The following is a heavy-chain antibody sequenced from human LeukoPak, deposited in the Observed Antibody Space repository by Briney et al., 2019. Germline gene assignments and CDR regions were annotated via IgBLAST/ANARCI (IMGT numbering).Heavy chain of an antibody. CDR3: ATLTVATSFDY. CDR1: GFGFSVYE. D-gene: IGHD5-12*01. CDR2: ISSSGATI. V-gene: IGHV3-48*03. J-gene: IGHJ4*02. Sequence: PGGSLRLSCAASGFGFSVYEMHWVRQAPGKGLEWISDISSSGATIYYADSVKGRFTIPRDNAKNSLYLQMNSLRAEDTAVYYCATLTVATSFDYWGQGTLVTVSS.